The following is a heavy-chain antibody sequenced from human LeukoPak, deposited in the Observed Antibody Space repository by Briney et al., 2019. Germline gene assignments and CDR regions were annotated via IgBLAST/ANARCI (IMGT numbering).Heavy chain of an antibody. Sequence: GGSLRLSCAASGFTFDDYAMHWVRQAPGKGLEWVAVISYDGSNKYYADSVKGRFTISRDNSKNTLYLQMNSLRAEDTAVYYCARVYPPYGDYVVDYWGQGTLVTVSS. J-gene: IGHJ4*02. D-gene: IGHD4-17*01. CDR1: GFTFDDYA. V-gene: IGHV3-30-3*01. CDR3: ARVYPPYGDYVVDY. CDR2: ISYDGSNK.